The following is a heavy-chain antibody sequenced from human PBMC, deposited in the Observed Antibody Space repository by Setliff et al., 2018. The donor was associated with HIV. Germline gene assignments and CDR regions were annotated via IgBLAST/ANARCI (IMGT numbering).Heavy chain of an antibody. CDR3: ARGFGSLDP. J-gene: IGHJ5*02. CDR1: GVSIPTNY. CDR2: IYASGSP. V-gene: IGHV4-4*07. Sequence: SETLSLTCNISGVSIPTNYWNWIRQPAGKGLEWIGRIYASGSPTYNPSLKSRVTISLDTSKNRFSLNLRSVTAADTAVYYCARGFGSLDPWGKGTLVTVSS. D-gene: IGHD1-26*01.